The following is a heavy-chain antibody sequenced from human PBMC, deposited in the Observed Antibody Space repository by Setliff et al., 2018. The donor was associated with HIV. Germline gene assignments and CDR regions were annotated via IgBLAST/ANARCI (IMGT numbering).Heavy chain of an antibody. V-gene: IGHV4-34*01. CDR3: ARVDRCSGGSCYFIDY. J-gene: IGHJ4*02. CDR2: INHSGST. D-gene: IGHD2-15*01. CDR1: GGSFSGYY. Sequence: PSETLSLTCAVYGGSFSGYYWSWIRQPPGKGLEWIGEINHSGSTNYNPSLKSRVTISVDTSKNEFSLKVSSVTAADTAVYYCARVDRCSGGSCYFIDYWGQGTLVTVSS.